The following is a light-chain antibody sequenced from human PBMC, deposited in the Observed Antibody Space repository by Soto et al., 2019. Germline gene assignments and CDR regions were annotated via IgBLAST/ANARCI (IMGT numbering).Light chain of an antibody. CDR3: QQYSSYPHT. Sequence: DIQMTQSPSTLSASVGDRVTITCRASQSINMWLAWYQQKPGKAPKLLIYKASFLERGVPSRLSGSGSGTDFTLTIRSLQPDDSATYYCQQYSSYPHTFGQGTKLAIK. CDR1: QSINMW. J-gene: IGKJ2*01. CDR2: KAS. V-gene: IGKV1-5*03.